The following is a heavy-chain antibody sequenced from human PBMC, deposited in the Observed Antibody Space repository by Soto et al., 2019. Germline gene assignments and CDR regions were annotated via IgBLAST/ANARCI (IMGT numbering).Heavy chain of an antibody. J-gene: IGHJ3*02. CDR1: GFTFSGSA. D-gene: IGHD3-22*01. CDR2: IRSKANSYAT. V-gene: IGHV3-73*01. CDR3: TSSRGQYYYDSSGYYPHAFDI. Sequence: GGSLRLSCAASGFTFSGSAMRWVRQASGKGLEWVGRIRSKANSYATAYAASVKGRFTISRDDSKNTAYLQMNSLKTEDTAVYYCTSSRGQYYYDSSGYYPHAFDIWGQGTMVTVSS.